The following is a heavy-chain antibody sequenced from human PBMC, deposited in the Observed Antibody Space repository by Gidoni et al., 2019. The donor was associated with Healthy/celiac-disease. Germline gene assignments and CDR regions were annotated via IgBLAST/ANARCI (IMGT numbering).Heavy chain of an antibody. CDR3: ARGYCSGGSCYGPQYYFDY. V-gene: IGHV4-34*01. CDR2: IKHRGST. CDR1: GGSFSGYY. Sequence: QVQLQQWGAGLLKPSETLSLTCAVYGGSFSGYYWSWIRQPPGKGLEWIGEIKHRGSTNYRPSLKSRVTISVDTSKNQFSLKLSSVTAADTAVYYWARGYCSGGSCYGPQYYFDYWGQGTLVTVSS. D-gene: IGHD2-15*01. J-gene: IGHJ4*02.